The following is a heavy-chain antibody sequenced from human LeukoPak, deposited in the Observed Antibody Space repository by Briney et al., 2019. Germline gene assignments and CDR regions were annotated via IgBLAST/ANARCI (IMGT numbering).Heavy chain of an antibody. CDR1: GFTFSTYN. CDR2: ISSSSSTI. J-gene: IGHJ4*02. D-gene: IGHD5-24*01. V-gene: IGHV3-48*04. Sequence: HPGGSLRLSCAASGFTFSTYNMNWVRQAPGKGLEWVSYISSSSSTIYYADSVKGRFTISRDNARNTLSLHMISLRAEDTAVYFCVRDGDAYNFDFWGQGVLVTVSS. CDR3: VRDGDAYNFDF.